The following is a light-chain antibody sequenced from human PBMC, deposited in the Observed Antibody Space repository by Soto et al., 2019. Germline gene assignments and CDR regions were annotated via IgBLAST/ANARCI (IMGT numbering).Light chain of an antibody. CDR1: RGISSF. V-gene: IGKV1-9*01. J-gene: IGKJ4*01. CDR3: QQVNSYPLT. CDR2: TAS. Sequence: IQLTQSPSSLSASVGDRVTVTCRASRGISSFLAWYQLKPGKAPKLLIYTASTLQTGVPSRFRGSGSGTEFTLAISSLQPEDFATYYCQQVNSYPLTFGGGTKVDIK.